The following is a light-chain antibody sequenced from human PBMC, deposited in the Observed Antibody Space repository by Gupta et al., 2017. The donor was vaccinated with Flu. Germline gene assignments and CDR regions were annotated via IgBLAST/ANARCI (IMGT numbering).Light chain of an antibody. J-gene: IGKJ1*01. CDR2: KIS. CDR1: QSLVHSDGNTY. Sequence: DVVMTQSPLSLSVTVGQPASISCRSSQSLVHSDGNTYLHWFQQRPGQSPRRLIYKISNRDSGVPDRFSGSGSGTEYTLEISRVEAEDVGMYYCMHDGNWPWTFGQGTKVEIK. V-gene: IGKV2-30*02. CDR3: MHDGNWPWT.